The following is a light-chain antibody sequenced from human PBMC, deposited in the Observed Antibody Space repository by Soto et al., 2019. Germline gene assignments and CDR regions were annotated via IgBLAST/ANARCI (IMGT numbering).Light chain of an antibody. J-gene: IGLJ3*02. V-gene: IGLV1-40*01. CDR2: GNS. Sequence: QSVLTQPPSVSGAPGQRVTISCTGSSSNIGAGYDVHWYQQLPGTAPKLLIYGNSNRPSGVPDRFSGPKSGTSASLAITGLQAEDEADYDCQSYDSSLSGSVFGGGTKVTVL. CDR3: QSYDSSLSGSV. CDR1: SSNIGAGYD.